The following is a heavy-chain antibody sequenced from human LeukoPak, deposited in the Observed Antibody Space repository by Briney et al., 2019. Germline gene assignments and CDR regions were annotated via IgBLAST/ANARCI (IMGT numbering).Heavy chain of an antibody. CDR2: ISSSSSTI. CDR3: ARGAGVVVPAAPYYFDY. Sequence: GGSLRLSCAASGFTFSSYSMNWVRQAPGKGLEWVSYISSSSSTIYYADSVKGRFTISRDNAKNSLYLQMNSLRAEDTAVYYCARGAGVVVPAAPYYFDYWGQGTLVTVSS. J-gene: IGHJ4*02. V-gene: IGHV3-48*01. D-gene: IGHD2-2*01. CDR1: GFTFSSYS.